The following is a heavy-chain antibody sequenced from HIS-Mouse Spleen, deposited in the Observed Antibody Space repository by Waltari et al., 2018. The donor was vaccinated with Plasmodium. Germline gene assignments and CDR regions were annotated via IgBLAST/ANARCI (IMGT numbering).Heavy chain of an antibody. CDR2: VKQDGSEK. V-gene: IGHV3-7*01. J-gene: IGHJ2*01. Sequence: EVQLVESGGGLVQPGGSLRLSCAASGFTFSSYWMRWVRQAPGRGLEWVANVKQDGSEKYYVDSVKGRFTISRDNAKNSLYLQMNSLRAEDTAVYYCASSWYWYFDLWGRGTLVTVSS. CDR1: GFTFSSYW. CDR3: ASSWYWYFDL. D-gene: IGHD6-13*01.